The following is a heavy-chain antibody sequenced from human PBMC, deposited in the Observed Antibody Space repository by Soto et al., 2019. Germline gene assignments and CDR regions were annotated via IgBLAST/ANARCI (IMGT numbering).Heavy chain of an antibody. CDR3: ARGDSRSSVIHYYYSLDV. Sequence: QVLLVQSGTEVKKPGSSVKVSCKASGGTLDSYAISWVRQAPGQGLEWLGGIIPILTTTKYAQKFQCRVTITADESTNTVYMELRRLRSDDTALYFCARGDSRSSVIHYYYSLDVWGQGTTVTVSS. D-gene: IGHD3-3*01. CDR2: IIPILTTT. CDR1: GGTLDSYA. J-gene: IGHJ6*02. V-gene: IGHV1-69*01.